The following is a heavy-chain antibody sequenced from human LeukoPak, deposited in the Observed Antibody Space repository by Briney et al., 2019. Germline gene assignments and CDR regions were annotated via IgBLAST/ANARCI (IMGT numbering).Heavy chain of an antibody. J-gene: IGHJ4*02. CDR1: GYTFTSYG. Sequence: ASVKVSCKASGYTFTSYGISWVRQAPGQGLEWMGWISAYNGNTNYAQKLQGRATMTTDTSTSTAYMELRSLRSDDTAVYYCARSSLNSGSYPGDYWGQGTLVTVSS. V-gene: IGHV1-18*01. D-gene: IGHD1-26*01. CDR3: ARSSLNSGSYPGDY. CDR2: ISAYNGNT.